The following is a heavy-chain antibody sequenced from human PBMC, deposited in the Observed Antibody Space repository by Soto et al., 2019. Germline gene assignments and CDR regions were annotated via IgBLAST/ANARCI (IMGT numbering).Heavy chain of an antibody. D-gene: IGHD6-19*01. CDR2: VYSGGIT. J-gene: IGHJ6*03. V-gene: IGHV4-59*08. CDR3: AGQSVALYHIGG. CDR1: GASISRDY. Sequence: SLTCNVSGASISRDYWSWIRQTPRKGLEWIGFVYSGGITDYNASLRSRATLSMDLSKNHFSLRLTSVTAADTAVYYCAGQSVALYHIGGWGKGITVTVPS.